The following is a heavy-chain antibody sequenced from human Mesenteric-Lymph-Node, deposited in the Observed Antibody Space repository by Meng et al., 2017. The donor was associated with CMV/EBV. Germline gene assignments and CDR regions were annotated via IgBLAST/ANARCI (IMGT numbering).Heavy chain of an antibody. V-gene: IGHV4-59*12. CDR2: IYYSGSI. J-gene: IGHJ4*02. D-gene: IGHD3-3*01. CDR3: ARAPDYDFWSGPFDY. CDR1: GGSISSYY. Sequence: SETLSLTCTVSGGSISSYYWSWIRQPPGKGLEWIGYIYYSGSINYNPSLKSRVTISVDTSKNQFSLKLSSVTAADTAVYYCARAPDYDFWSGPFDYWGQGTLVTVSS.